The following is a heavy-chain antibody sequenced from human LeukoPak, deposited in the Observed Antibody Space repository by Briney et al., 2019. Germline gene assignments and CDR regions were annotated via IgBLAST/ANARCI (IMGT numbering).Heavy chain of an antibody. CDR3: TTNDAFDI. V-gene: IGHV3-15*01. Sequence: GGSLRLSCAASGFTFNNAWMSWVRQAPGKGLEWVGRIKAKTDGGTTDGTTDYAGPVKGRFTISRDDSKNTLYLQMNSLKTEDTAVYYCTTNDAFDIWGQGTMVTVSS. CDR1: GFTFNNAW. CDR2: IKAKTDGGTT. J-gene: IGHJ3*02.